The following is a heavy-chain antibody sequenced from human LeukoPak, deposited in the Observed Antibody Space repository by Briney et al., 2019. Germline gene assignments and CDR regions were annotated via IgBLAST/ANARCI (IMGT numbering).Heavy chain of an antibody. J-gene: IGHJ4*02. CDR1: GFTVSSNY. D-gene: IGHD2-2*01. Sequence: GRSLRLSCAASGFTVSSNYMSWVRQAPGKGLEWVSVIYGGDTTYYPDSVKGRFTISRDNSKNTLYLQMDSLRAEDTAVYYCSTVAPAGGYFDNWGQGTLVTVSS. CDR3: STVAPAGGYFDN. CDR2: IYGGDTT. V-gene: IGHV3-53*01.